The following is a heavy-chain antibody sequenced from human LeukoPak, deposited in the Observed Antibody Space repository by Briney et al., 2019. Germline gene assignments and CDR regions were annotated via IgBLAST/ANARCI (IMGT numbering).Heavy chain of an antibody. CDR1: GFTFSSYA. Sequence: GGSLRLSCAASGFTFSSYAISWFRQAPGKGLEWVSSITGTSAGTYYTYSVKGRFTISRDNSKNTLYLQMNSLRAEDTAVYYCARAFYSSGWSHFDYWGQGTLVTVSS. D-gene: IGHD6-19*01. CDR3: ARAFYSSGWSHFDY. V-gene: IGHV3-23*01. J-gene: IGHJ4*02. CDR2: ITGTSAGT.